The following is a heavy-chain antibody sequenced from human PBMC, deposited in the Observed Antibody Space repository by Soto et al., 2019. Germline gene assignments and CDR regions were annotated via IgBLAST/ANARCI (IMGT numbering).Heavy chain of an antibody. J-gene: IGHJ3*02. V-gene: IGHV3-48*01. Sequence: PGGSLRLSCAASGFTFSSYSMNWVRQAPGKGLEWVSYISSSSSTIYYADSVKGRFTISRDNAKNSLYLQMNSLRAEDTAVYYCARVEFESIAVAGTARAPFDIWGKGTMVTVSS. CDR1: GFTFSSYS. CDR2: ISSSSSTI. CDR3: ARVEFESIAVAGTARAPFDI. D-gene: IGHD6-19*01.